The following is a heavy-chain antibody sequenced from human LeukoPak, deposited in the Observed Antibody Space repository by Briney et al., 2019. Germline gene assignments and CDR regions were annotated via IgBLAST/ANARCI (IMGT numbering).Heavy chain of an antibody. Sequence: SVKVSCKASGGTFSSYAISWVRQAPGQGLEWMGGIIPIFGTANYAQKFQGRVTITADESTSTAYMELSSLRSEDTAVYYCARDSSQQGPRSPYYYYGMDVWGQGITVTVSS. CDR2: IIPIFGTA. CDR1: GGTFSSYA. J-gene: IGHJ6*02. D-gene: IGHD6-13*01. V-gene: IGHV1-69*01. CDR3: ARDSSQQGPRSPYYYYGMDV.